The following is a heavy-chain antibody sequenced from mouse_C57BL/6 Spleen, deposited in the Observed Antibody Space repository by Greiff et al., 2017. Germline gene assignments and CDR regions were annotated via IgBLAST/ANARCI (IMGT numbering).Heavy chain of an antibody. CDR2: IDPNSGGT. D-gene: IGHD1-1*01. CDR1: GYTFTSYW. Sequence: VQLQQPGAELVKPGASVKLSCKASGYTFTSYWMHWVKQRPGRGLEWIGRIDPNSGGTKYNEKFKSKATLTVDKPSSTAYMQLSSLTSEDSAVYYCASYYYGSSPYWYFEVWGTGTTVTVSS. V-gene: IGHV1-72*01. CDR3: ASYYYGSSPYWYFEV. J-gene: IGHJ1*03.